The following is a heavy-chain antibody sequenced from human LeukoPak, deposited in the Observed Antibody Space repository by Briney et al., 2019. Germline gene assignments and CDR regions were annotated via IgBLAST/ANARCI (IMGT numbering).Heavy chain of an antibody. V-gene: IGHV1-2*02. CDR3: ARDHNWEPEY. CDR2: IHPNSGDT. CDR1: GYSFTDHY. D-gene: IGHD1-20*01. Sequence: GASVKVSCKASGYSFTDHYSHWLRQAPGQGLEWMGWIHPNSGDTNYAQRFQGRVSLTRDTSISTAYMELSSLRSDDTAVYYCARDHNWEPEYWGQGTLVSVSS. J-gene: IGHJ4*02.